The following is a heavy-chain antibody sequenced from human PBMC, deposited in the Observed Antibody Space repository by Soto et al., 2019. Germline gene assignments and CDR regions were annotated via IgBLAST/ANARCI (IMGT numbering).Heavy chain of an antibody. CDR3: ARHRYYEGSVPGYGMDV. D-gene: IGHD3-16*01. CDR2: ISSGGSFI. V-gene: IGHV3-11*01. J-gene: IGHJ6*02. Sequence: QVQLVESGGGLVKPGGSLRLSCAASEFTFSDYYMSWIRQAPGKGLEYISYISSGGSFIYYADSVKGRFTISRDTAKTSLYLQMNSLRAEDTALYYCARHRYYEGSVPGYGMDVWGQGTTVTVSS. CDR1: EFTFSDYY.